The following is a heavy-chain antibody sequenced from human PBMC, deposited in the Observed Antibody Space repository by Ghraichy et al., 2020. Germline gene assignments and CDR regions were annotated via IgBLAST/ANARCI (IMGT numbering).Heavy chain of an antibody. CDR3: ARDWTVLRFLEWLSYYYYYGMDV. V-gene: IGHV3-7*01. J-gene: IGHJ6*02. Sequence: GGSLRLSCAASGFTFSSYWMSWVRQAPGKGLEWVANIKQDGSEKYYVDSVKGRFTISRDNAKNSLYLQMNSLRAEDTAVYYCARDWTVLRFLEWLSYYYYYGMDVWGQGTTVTVSS. CDR1: GFTFSSYW. D-gene: IGHD3-3*01. CDR2: IKQDGSEK.